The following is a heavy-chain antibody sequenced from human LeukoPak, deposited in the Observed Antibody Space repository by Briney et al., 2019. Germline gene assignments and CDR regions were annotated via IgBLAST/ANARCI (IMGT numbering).Heavy chain of an antibody. CDR3: ARGNSGSYGQTDY. Sequence: SETLSLTCTVSGGSISSYYWSWIRQPPGKGLEWIGYIYYSGTINYNPSLKSRVTISVDTSKNQFSLKLSSVTAADTAVYYCARGNSGSYGQTDYWGQGTLVTVSS. V-gene: IGHV4-59*01. D-gene: IGHD1-26*01. CDR2: IYYSGTI. CDR1: GGSISSYY. J-gene: IGHJ4*02.